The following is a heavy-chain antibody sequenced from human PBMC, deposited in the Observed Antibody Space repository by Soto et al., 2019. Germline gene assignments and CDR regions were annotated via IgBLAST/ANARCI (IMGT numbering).Heavy chain of an antibody. D-gene: IGHD3-16*01. CDR3: ARDGGGGGGVKYGMDV. J-gene: IGHJ6*02. CDR1: GGTFSSYA. V-gene: IGHV1-69*13. CDR2: IIPIFGTA. Sequence: SVKVSCKASGGTFSSYAISWVRQAPGQGLEWMGGIIPIFGTANYAQKFQGRVTITADESTSTAYMELSSLRSEDTAVYYCARDGGGGGGVKYGMDVWGQGTTVTV.